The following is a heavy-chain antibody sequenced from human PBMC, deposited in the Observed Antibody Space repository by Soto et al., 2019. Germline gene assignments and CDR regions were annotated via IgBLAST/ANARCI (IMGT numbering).Heavy chain of an antibody. Sequence: EVQLVESGGGLVKPGGSLRLSCAASGFTFSSYSMNWVRQAPGKGLEWVSSISSSSSYIYYADSVKGRFTTSRDNAKNSLYLQMNSLRAEDTAVYYCARVMSYNWNPLDYWGQGTLVTVSS. CDR2: ISSSSSYI. D-gene: IGHD1-20*01. CDR3: ARVMSYNWNPLDY. V-gene: IGHV3-21*01. CDR1: GFTFSSYS. J-gene: IGHJ4*02.